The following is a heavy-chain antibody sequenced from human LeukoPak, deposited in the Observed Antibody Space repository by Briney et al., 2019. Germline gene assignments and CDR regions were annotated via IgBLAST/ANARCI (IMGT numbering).Heavy chain of an antibody. CDR2: ISTTSTTI. CDR1: GFTFGDYA. J-gene: IGHJ4*02. D-gene: IGHD2-15*01. V-gene: IGHV3-48*01. CDR3: ARDFLEDTQ. Sequence: GGSLRLSCTAFGFTFGDYAMSWFRQAPGKGLEWLSYISTTSTTIHYADSVRGRFTISRDNAKNSLYLQMNSLRAEDTAVYYCARDFLEDTQWGQGTLVTVSS.